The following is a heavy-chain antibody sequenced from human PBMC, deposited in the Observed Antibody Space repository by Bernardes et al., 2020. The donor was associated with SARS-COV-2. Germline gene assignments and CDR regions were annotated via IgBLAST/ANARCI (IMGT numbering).Heavy chain of an antibody. CDR1: GFPVSSHA. V-gene: IGHV3-23*01. Sequence: GQPLSPSRAASGFPVSSHAMSWVRPAPGKGLEWVSAIIGSGGSTYYADSVKGRFTISRDNSKNTLYLQMNSLRAEDTAVYYCAKEIFHIVVVTALDYWGQGTLVTVSS. J-gene: IGHJ4*02. CDR3: AKEIFHIVVVTALDY. CDR2: IIGSGGST. D-gene: IGHD2-21*02.